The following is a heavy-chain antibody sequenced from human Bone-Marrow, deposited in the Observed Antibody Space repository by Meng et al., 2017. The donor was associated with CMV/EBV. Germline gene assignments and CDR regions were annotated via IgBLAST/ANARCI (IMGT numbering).Heavy chain of an antibody. Sequence: SLKISCAASGFTFDDYAMHWVRQAPGKGLESVSGISWNRGSIGYADSVEGRFTIPRDNAKNSLSLQINSLNAEDTALYYCAKGYLFDPWGQGTLVTVSS. CDR2: ISWNRGSI. V-gene: IGHV3-9*01. J-gene: IGHJ5*01. CDR3: AKGYLFDP. CDR1: GFTFDDYA.